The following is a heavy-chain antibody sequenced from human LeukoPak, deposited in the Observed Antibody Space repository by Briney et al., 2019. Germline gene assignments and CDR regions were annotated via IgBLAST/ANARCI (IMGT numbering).Heavy chain of an antibody. CDR3: ARGRVGQWLVDAFDI. CDR2: ISSSSIYI. V-gene: IGHV3-21*01. J-gene: IGHJ3*02. Sequence: PGGSLRLSCAASGFTFNTYTINWVRQAPGKGLEWVSSISSSSIYIYYADSLKGRFTISRNNAKNSLYLHIGSLRAEDTAVYYCARGRVGQWLVDAFDIWGQGTMVTVSS. CDR1: GFTFNTYT. D-gene: IGHD6-19*01.